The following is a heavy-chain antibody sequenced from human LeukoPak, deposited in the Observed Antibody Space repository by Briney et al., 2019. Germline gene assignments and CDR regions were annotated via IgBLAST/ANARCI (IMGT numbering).Heavy chain of an antibody. V-gene: IGHV4-34*01. Sequence: SETLSLTCAVYGGSFSGYYWSWIRQPPGKGLEWIGEINHSGSTNYNPSLKSRVTISVDTSKNQFSLKLSSVTAADTAVYYCARSDYGSAYYFDYWGQGTLVTVSS. CDR3: ARSDYGSAYYFDY. D-gene: IGHD3-10*01. CDR1: GGSFSGYY. CDR2: INHSGST. J-gene: IGHJ4*02.